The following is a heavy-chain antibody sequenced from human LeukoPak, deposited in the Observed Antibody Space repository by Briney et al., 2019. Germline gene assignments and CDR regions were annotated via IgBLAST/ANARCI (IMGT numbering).Heavy chain of an antibody. D-gene: IGHD2-2*01. CDR2: ISSSSSYI. CDR1: GFTFSSYS. J-gene: IGHJ4*02. CDR3: ARGRGVPAATFDY. Sequence: EGSLRLSCAASGFTFSSYSMNWVRQAPGKGLEWVSSISSSSSYIYYADSVKGRFTISRDNAKNSLYLQMNSLRAEDTAVYYCARGRGVPAATFDYWGQGTLVTVSS. V-gene: IGHV3-21*01.